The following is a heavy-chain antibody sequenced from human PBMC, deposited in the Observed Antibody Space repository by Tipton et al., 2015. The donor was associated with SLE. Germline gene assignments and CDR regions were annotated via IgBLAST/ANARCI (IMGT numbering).Heavy chain of an antibody. J-gene: IGHJ2*01. CDR3: ARTGAVYAISGYIWYFDL. V-gene: IGHV4-4*02. CDR2: ISHSGST. Sequence: SLRLSCAASGFTFSNYWMNWVRQAPGKGLEWIGEISHSGSTNYSPSLKSRVTISVDKSKNQISLKVISVTAADTAVYYCARTGAVYAISGYIWYFDLWGRGTLVTVSS. CDR1: GFTFSNYW. D-gene: IGHD3-22*01.